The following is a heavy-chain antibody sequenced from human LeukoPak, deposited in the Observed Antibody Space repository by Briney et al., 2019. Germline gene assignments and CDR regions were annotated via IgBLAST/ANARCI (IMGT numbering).Heavy chain of an antibody. Sequence: TGGSLRLSCAASGFIFSSHGMNWVRQAPGKGLEWVSGISPSGGITYYTDSVKGRFTISRDNFKNTVSLQMNSLRGEDTAVYYCARGPTNLGPNWFDPWGQGTLVTVSS. CDR3: ARGPTNLGPNWFDP. D-gene: IGHD1-14*01. CDR1: GFIFSSHG. V-gene: IGHV3-23*01. J-gene: IGHJ5*02. CDR2: ISPSGGIT.